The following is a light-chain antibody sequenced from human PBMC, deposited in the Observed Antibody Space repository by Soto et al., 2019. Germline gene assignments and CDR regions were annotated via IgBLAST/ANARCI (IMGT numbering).Light chain of an antibody. CDR1: QSVSSSY. CDR3: QQYNNWPRT. V-gene: IGKV3-20*01. J-gene: IGKJ1*01. CDR2: GAS. Sequence: EIALTQSPGTLSLSPGERATLSCRASQSVSSSYLAWYQQKPGQAPRLLIYGASSRATGIPDRFSGSGSGTEFTLTISSLQSEDFAVYYCQQYNNWPRTFGQGTKVDI.